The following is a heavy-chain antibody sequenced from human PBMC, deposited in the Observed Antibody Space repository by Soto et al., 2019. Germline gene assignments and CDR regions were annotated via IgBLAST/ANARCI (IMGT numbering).Heavy chain of an antibody. D-gene: IGHD3-10*01. CDR1: GGSISSYY. J-gene: IGHJ6*02. CDR2: IYYSGST. CDR3: AGYYGSGTLYYYAMDV. V-gene: IGHV4-59*12. Sequence: SETLSLTCTVSGGSISSYYWSWIRQPPGKGLECIGYIYYSGSTNYNPSLKSRVTISVDTSTNPFSLTLSSVTAADPPVYSCAGYYGSGTLYYYAMDVWGQGTTVIVSS.